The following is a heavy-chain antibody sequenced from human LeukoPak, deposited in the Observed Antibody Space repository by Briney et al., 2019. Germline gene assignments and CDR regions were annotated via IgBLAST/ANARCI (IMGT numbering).Heavy chain of an antibody. V-gene: IGHV3-23*01. J-gene: IGHJ4*02. Sequence: GGSLRLSCAASGFTFSSYAMSWVRQAPGKGLEWVSAITSGGSAYYADSAKGRFTISRDNSKNTLYLQMNSLRAEDTAVYYCAKPYSSGWYPHFDNWGQGTLVTVSS. CDR1: GFTFSSYA. CDR2: ITSGGSA. D-gene: IGHD6-19*01. CDR3: AKPYSSGWYPHFDN.